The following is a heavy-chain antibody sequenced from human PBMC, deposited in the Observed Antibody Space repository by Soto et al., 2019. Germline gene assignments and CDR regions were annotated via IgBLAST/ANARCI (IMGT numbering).Heavy chain of an antibody. CDR2: ISAYNGNT. CDR1: GYTFTSYG. D-gene: IGHD1-1*01. Sequence: DSVKVSCKASGYTFTSYGISWVRQAPGQGLEWMGWISAYNGNTNYAQKLQGRVTMTTDTSTSTAYMELRSLRSDDTAVYYCASSLQLGFFDYWGQGTLVTVPS. J-gene: IGHJ4*02. CDR3: ASSLQLGFFDY. V-gene: IGHV1-18*04.